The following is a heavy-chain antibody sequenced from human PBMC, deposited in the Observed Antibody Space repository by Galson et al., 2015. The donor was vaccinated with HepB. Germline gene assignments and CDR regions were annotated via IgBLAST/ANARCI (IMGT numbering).Heavy chain of an antibody. CDR3: ARVRPNIVVVPAAKAYFDY. V-gene: IGHV1-2*06. D-gene: IGHD2-2*01. J-gene: IGHJ4*02. CDR2: INPNSGGT. CDR1: GYTFTGYY. Sequence: SVKVSCKASGYTFTGYYMHWVRQAPGQGLEWMGRINPNSGGTNYAQKFQGRVTMTRDTSISTAYMELSRLRSDDTAVYYCARVRPNIVVVPAAKAYFDYWGQGTLVTVSS.